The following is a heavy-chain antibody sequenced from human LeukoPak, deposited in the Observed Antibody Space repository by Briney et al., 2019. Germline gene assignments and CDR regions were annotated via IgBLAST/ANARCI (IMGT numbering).Heavy chain of an antibody. D-gene: IGHD2-2*01. V-gene: IGHV4-34*01. CDR2: INHSGST. CDR3: ASRLGYCSSTSCFWFDP. Sequence: SETLSLTCAVSGGSFSGYYWSWIRQPPGKGLEWIGEINHSGSTNYNPSLKSRVTISVDTSKNHFSLKLISLTSAATAVSYFASRLGYCSSTSCFWFDPWGQGTLVTVSS. CDR1: GGSFSGYY. J-gene: IGHJ5*02.